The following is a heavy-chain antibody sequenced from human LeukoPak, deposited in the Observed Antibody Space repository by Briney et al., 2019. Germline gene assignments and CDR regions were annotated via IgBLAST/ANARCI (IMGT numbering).Heavy chain of an antibody. J-gene: IGHJ4*02. CDR2: ISGSNGNT. CDR1: GYTFTSYA. CDR3: ARSGRGTYYYFDL. V-gene: IGHV1-18*01. Sequence: GASVKVSCKTSGYTFTSYAINWVRQAPGQGLEWMGWISGSNGNTNYAQKFLGRVTMTADTSTSTAYMELRSLTSDDTAVYYCARSGRGTYYYFDLWGQGTLVTVSS. D-gene: IGHD3-10*01.